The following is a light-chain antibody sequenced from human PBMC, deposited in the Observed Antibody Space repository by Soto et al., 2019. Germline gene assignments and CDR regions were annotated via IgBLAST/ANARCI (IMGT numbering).Light chain of an antibody. CDR3: QQYNTHST. V-gene: IGKV1-5*03. Sequence: DIPMTQSPSTLSASVGDRVTITCRASQSINSWLAWFQQKPGKAPKLLISRASSLESGVPSRFSGSGSGTEFTLTISSLQPDDFATYYCQQYNTHSTFGQGTKVEIK. J-gene: IGKJ1*01. CDR2: RAS. CDR1: QSINSW.